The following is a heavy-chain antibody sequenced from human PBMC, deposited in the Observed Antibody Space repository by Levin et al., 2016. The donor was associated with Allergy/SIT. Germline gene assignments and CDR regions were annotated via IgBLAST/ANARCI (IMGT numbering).Heavy chain of an antibody. D-gene: IGHD4-17*01. J-gene: IGHJ3*02. CDR3: ARGGRSVKGAFDI. Sequence: WVRQAPGQGLEWMGWINPNSGGTNYGQKFQGRVTMTRDTSISTAYMELSRLRSDDTAVYYCARGGRSVKGAFDIWAQGTMVTVSS. CDR2: INPNSGGT. V-gene: IGHV1-2*02.